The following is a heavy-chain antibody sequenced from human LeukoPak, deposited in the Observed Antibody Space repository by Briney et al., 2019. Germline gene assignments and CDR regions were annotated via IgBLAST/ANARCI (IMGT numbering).Heavy chain of an antibody. CDR1: GYTFTSYY. Sequence: ASVKVSCKASGYTFTSYYMHWVRQAPGQGLQWMGWIHPDSGDTNFTQIFQGRVTMTRDASINTGYMELNSLRSDDTAVYYCARGGRVVWFGDFTTVYYFDSWGQGTLVTVSS. CDR2: IHPDSGDT. V-gene: IGHV1-2*02. J-gene: IGHJ4*02. D-gene: IGHD3-10*01. CDR3: ARGGRVVWFGDFTTVYYFDS.